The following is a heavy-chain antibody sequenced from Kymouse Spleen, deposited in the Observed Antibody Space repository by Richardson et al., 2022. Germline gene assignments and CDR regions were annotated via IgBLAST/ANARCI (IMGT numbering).Heavy chain of an antibody. J-gene: IGHJ5*02. CDR2: ISWNSGSI. Sequence: EVQLVESGGGLVQPGRSLRLSCAASGFTFDDYAMHWVRQAPGKGLEWVSGISWNSGSIGYADSVKGRFTISRDNAKNSLYLQMNSLRAEDTALYYCAKDRGITMIVVVIGVVRPLGPGNPGHRLL. D-gene: IGHD3-22*01. V-gene: IGHV3-9*01. CDR3: AKDRGITMIVVVIGVVRP. CDR1: GFTFDDYA.